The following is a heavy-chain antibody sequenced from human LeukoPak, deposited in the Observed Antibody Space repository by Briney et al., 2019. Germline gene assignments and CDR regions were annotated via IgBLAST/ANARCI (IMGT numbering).Heavy chain of an antibody. Sequence: SVKVSCKTSGGTFSIYAISWVRQAPGQGLEWMGGIIPIFGTTNYAQKFQGRVTITADESTSTAYMEPSSLRSEDTAVYYCATSGSRTPSYYYGMDVWGQGTTVTVSS. V-gene: IGHV1-69*13. D-gene: IGHD1-26*01. CDR3: ATSGSRTPSYYYGMDV. J-gene: IGHJ6*02. CDR1: GGTFSIYA. CDR2: IIPIFGTT.